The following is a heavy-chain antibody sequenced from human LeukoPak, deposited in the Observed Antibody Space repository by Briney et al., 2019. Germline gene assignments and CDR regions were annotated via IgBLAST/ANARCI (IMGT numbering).Heavy chain of an antibody. CDR2: IYYSGIT. V-gene: IGHV4-39*01. CDR3: ARQVVAAAMIDY. D-gene: IGHD2-2*01. CDR1: GFTFSSYE. Sequence: GSLRLSCAASGFTFSSYEMNWIRQSPGKGLEWIGSIYYSGITHYNPSLKSRVTISVDTSKNQVSLELRSVTAADTAVYHCARQVVAAAMIDYWGQGTLVTVSS. J-gene: IGHJ4*02.